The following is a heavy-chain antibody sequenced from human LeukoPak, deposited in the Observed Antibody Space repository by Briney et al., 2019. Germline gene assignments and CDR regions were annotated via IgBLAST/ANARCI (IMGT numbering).Heavy chain of an antibody. Sequence: ALVKVSCKASGGTFSSYTISWVRQAPGQGLEWMGRIIPIFGIANYAPKFQGRVTITADKSTSTAYMELSSLRSEDTAVFYCARGHQPPYYGMDVWGQGTTVTVSS. CDR1: GGTFSSYT. CDR3: ARGHQPPYYGMDV. J-gene: IGHJ6*02. V-gene: IGHV1-69*02. CDR2: IIPIFGIA.